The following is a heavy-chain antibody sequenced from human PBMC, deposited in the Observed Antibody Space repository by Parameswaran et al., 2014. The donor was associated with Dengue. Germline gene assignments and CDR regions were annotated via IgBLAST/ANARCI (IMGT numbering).Heavy chain of an antibody. V-gene: IGHV5-51*01. CDR3: ARHPNYDYIWGSKSAGYYYGMDV. CDR2: IYPGDSDT. J-gene: IGHJ6*02. D-gene: IGHD3-16*01. Sequence: VRQMPGKGLEWMGIIYPGDSDTRYSPSFQGQVTISADKSISTAYLQWSSLKASDTAMYYCARHPNYDYIWGSKSAGYYYGMDVWGQGTTVTVSS.